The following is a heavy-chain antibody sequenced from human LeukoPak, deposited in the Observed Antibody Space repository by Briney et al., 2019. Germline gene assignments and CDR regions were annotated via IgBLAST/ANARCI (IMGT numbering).Heavy chain of an antibody. J-gene: IGHJ4*02. V-gene: IGHV1-24*01. CDR1: GYTLTELS. CDR3: ATARQYYYDSSGDPYFDY. Sequence: ASVKVSCKVSGYTLTELSMHWVRQAPGKGLEWMGGFDPEDGETIYAQKFQGRVTMTEDTSTDTAYMELSSLRSEDTAVYYCATARQYYYDSSGDPYFDYWGQGTLVTVSS. CDR2: FDPEDGET. D-gene: IGHD3-22*01.